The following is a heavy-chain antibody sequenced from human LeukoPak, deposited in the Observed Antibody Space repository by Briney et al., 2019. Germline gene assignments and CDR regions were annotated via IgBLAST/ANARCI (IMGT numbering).Heavy chain of an antibody. V-gene: IGHV4-4*07. CDR2: IYTSGST. CDR1: GGSISGYY. CDR3: ARHYGDYVENWFDP. D-gene: IGHD4-17*01. J-gene: IGHJ5*02. Sequence: SKTLSLTCTVSGGSISGYYCSWIRQPAGKGLEWIGRIYTSGSTNYNPSLKSRVIMSVDRSKNQFSLKLRSVTAADTAVYYCARHYGDYVENWFDPWGQGTLVTVSS.